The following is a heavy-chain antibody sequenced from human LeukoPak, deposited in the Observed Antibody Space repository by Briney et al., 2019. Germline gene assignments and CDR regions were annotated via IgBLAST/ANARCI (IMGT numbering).Heavy chain of an antibody. D-gene: IGHD3-22*01. CDR2: VNGGNDKT. J-gene: IGHJ4*02. V-gene: IGHV1-3*01. CDR3: ARDFESSFSFDY. Sequence: ASVKVSCKASGYSFIRYALHWVRQAPGQRPEWVGWVNGGNDKTAYSKKFQGRVTITRDASASTTYKEFSSLRPEDTAVYYCARDFESSFSFDYWGQGTLVTVSS. CDR1: GYSFIRYA.